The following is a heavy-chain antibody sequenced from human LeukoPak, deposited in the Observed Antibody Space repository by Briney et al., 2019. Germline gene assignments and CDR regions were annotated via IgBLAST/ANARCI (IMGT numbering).Heavy chain of an antibody. V-gene: IGHV3-21*01. CDR2: ISSSGSYI. J-gene: IGHJ4*02. D-gene: IGHD5-18*01. CDR3: ARGFVDTAMVRAAGGY. CDR1: GITFSSYA. Sequence: PGGSLRLSCAASGITFSSYAMNWVRQAPGKGLEWVSSISSSGSYIYYADSVKGRFTISRDNAKNSLYLQMNSLRAEDTAIYYCARGFVDTAMVRAAGGYWGQGTLVTVSS.